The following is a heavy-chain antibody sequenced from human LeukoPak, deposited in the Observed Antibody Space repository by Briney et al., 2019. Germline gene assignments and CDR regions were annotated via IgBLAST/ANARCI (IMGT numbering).Heavy chain of an antibody. CDR1: GGAISTYY. D-gene: IGHD3-10*01. CDR3: ARGAYGSDSLNYFDP. V-gene: IGHV4-4*07. Sequence: PSETLSLTCTVSGGAISTYYRSWIRQPAGQGLESIGRVYTSGSTNYSPSLKSRVTMSVDTSKNQFSLKLSSVTAADTAVYYCARGAYGSDSLNYFDPWGQGTLVTVSS. J-gene: IGHJ5*02. CDR2: VYTSGST.